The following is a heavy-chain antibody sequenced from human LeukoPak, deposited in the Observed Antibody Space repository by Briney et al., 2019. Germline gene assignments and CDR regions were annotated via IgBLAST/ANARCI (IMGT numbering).Heavy chain of an antibody. D-gene: IGHD3-10*01. Sequence: SETLSLTCTVSGGSISSGGYYWSWIRQHPGKGLEWIGYIYYSGSTYYNPSLKSRVTISVDTSKNQFSLKLSSVTAADTAVYYCARVSRMDGSGSYYYGVYYYYGMDVWGQGTTVTVSS. CDR2: IYYSGST. CDR3: ARVSRMDGSGSYYYGVYYYYGMDV. J-gene: IGHJ6*02. V-gene: IGHV4-31*03. CDR1: GGSISSGGYY.